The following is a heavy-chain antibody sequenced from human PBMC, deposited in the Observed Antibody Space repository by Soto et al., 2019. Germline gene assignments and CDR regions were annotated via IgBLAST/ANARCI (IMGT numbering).Heavy chain of an antibody. V-gene: IGHV1-18*01. CDR1: GYTFTSYG. D-gene: IGHD2-2*01. Sequence: ASVKVSCKASGYTFTSYGISWVRQAPGQGLEWMGWISAYNGNTNYAQKLQGRVTMTTDTSTSTAYMELRSLRSDDTAVYYCAREAYCSSTSCYADTDYWGQGTLVTVSS. CDR2: ISAYNGNT. J-gene: IGHJ4*02. CDR3: AREAYCSSTSCYADTDY.